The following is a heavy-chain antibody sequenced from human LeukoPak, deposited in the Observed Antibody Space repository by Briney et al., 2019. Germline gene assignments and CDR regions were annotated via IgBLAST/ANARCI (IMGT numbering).Heavy chain of an antibody. J-gene: IGHJ4*02. V-gene: IGHV3-23*01. D-gene: IGHD3-22*01. Sequence: GGSLRLSCAASGFTFSNFAMSWVRQAPGKGLEWVASISGSGGGTYYADSVKGRFTISRDNSKNTLYLQMNSLRAEDTAVYYCARETFYYYDSSGYYGIFDYWGQGTLVTVSS. CDR1: GFTFSNFA. CDR2: ISGSGGGT. CDR3: ARETFYYYDSSGYYGIFDY.